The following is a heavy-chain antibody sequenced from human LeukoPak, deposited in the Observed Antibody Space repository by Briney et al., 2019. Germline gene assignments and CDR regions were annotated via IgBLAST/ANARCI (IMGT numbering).Heavy chain of an antibody. V-gene: IGHV1-46*01. CDR2: INPSGGST. CDR3: AREAAAGTFGY. D-gene: IGHD6-13*01. Sequence: ASVKVSCKASGYAFTSYYMHWVRQAPGQGLEWMGIINPSGGSTSYAQKFQGRVTMTRDTSTSTVYMELSSLRSEDTAVYYCAREAAAGTFGYWGQGTLVTVSS. J-gene: IGHJ4*02. CDR1: GYAFTSYY.